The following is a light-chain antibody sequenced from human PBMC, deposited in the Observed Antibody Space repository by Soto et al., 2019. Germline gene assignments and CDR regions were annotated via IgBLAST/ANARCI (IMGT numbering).Light chain of an antibody. V-gene: IGKV3-15*01. CDR1: QSVSSN. CDR2: GAS. J-gene: IGKJ1*01. CDR3: QQYNNWPRT. Sequence: EIVIAQSPATLAVSPVERATLSCRASQSVSSNLAWYQQKPGQAPRLLIYGASTRATGIPARFSGSGSGTEFTLTISSLQSEDFAVSYCQQYNNWPRTFGQGTKV.